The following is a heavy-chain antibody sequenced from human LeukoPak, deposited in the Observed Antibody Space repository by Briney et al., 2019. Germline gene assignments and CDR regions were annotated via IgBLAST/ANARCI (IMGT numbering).Heavy chain of an antibody. CDR2: IYYSGRT. CDR1: GGSISSYY. J-gene: IGHJ3*02. Sequence: SETLSLTCTVSGGSISSYYWSWIRQPPGKGLVWIGYIYYSGRTYYNPSLKSRVTISVDTSKNQFSLKLSSVTAADTAVYYCAREAMAFDIWGQGTMVTVSS. D-gene: IGHD2-21*01. V-gene: IGHV4-30-4*08. CDR3: AREAMAFDI.